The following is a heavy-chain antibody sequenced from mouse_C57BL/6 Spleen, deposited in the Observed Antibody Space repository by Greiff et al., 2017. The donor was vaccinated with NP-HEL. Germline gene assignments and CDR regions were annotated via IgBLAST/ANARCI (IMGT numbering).Heavy chain of an antibody. CDR3: ASAGSSSYWYFDV. CDR1: GFNIKNTY. J-gene: IGHJ1*03. CDR2: LDPANGNP. Sequence: VQLQQSVAELVRPGASVKLSCTASGFNIKNTYMHWVKQRPEQGLEWIGRLDPANGNPKYAPKFQGKATITADTSSNTAYLQLSSLTSEDTAIYYCASAGSSSYWYFDVWGTGTTVTVSS. V-gene: IGHV14-3*01. D-gene: IGHD1-1*01.